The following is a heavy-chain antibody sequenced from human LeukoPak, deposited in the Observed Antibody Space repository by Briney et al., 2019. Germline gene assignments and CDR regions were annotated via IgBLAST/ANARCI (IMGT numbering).Heavy chain of an antibody. V-gene: IGHV3-48*03. CDR1: GFVFSSYE. CDR2: ISASGTNI. CDR3: AREIGSWNWGDYFDY. J-gene: IGHJ4*02. Sequence: PGGSLRLSCAASGFVFSSYEMNWVRQAPGKGLEWVSYISASGTNIYYADSVRGRFTISRDNAKNSLYLQMNSLRAEDTAVYYCAREIGSWNWGDYFDYWGQGTLVAVSS. D-gene: IGHD7-27*01.